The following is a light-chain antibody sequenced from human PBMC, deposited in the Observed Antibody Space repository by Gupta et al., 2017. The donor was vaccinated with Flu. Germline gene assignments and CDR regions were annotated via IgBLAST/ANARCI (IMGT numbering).Light chain of an antibody. V-gene: IGLV2-14*03. Sequence: QSALTQPASVSGSPGQSITISCTGTSRDVGNYNYVSWYQQHPGKAPKLMIYDVSNRPSGISNRFSGSKSGNTASLTISGLQAEEEADYYCSSYTISSSYLFGTGTKVSVL. J-gene: IGLJ1*01. CDR1: SRDVGNYNY. CDR2: DVS. CDR3: SSYTISSSYL.